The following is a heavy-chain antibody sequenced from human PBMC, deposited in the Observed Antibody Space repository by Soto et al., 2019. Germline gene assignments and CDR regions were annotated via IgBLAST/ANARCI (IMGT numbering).Heavy chain of an antibody. CDR3: ARSPYMTTVTKGGYNWFDP. V-gene: IGHV1-69*06. J-gene: IGHJ5*02. CDR1: GGTFSSYA. D-gene: IGHD4-4*01. CDR2: IIPIFGTA. Sequence: SSVKVSCKASGGTFSSYAIRWVRQAPGQGLEWMGGIIPIFGTANYAQKFQGRVAITADKSTRTAYMELSSLRSEDTAVYYCARSPYMTTVTKGGYNWFDPWGQGTLVTVCS.